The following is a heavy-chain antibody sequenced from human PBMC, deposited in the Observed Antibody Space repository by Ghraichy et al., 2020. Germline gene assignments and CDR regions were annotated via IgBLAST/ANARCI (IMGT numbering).Heavy chain of an antibody. CDR1: GGSISSYY. Sequence: SETLSLTCTVSGGSISSYYWSWIRQPPGKGLEWIGYNYYSGSTNYNPSLKSRVTISVDTSKNQFSLKLSSVTAADTAVYYCARGWTGDGGRWFDPWGQGTLVTVSS. CDR3: ARGWTGDGGRWFDP. D-gene: IGHD3/OR15-3a*01. CDR2: NYYSGST. V-gene: IGHV4-59*01. J-gene: IGHJ5*02.